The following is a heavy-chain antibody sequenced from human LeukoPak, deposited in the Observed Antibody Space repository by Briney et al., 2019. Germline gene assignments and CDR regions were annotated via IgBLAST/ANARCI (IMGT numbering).Heavy chain of an antibody. Sequence: SQTLSLTCAIAGDSVSSKNPAWNRIRQSPSRGLEWLGRTYYRSKWYFDYAVSVEGRITIKPDTSKNQFSLQLNSVTPEDTAVYYCARSMSNGGFRLDYWGQGSLVTVSS. V-gene: IGHV6-1*01. CDR1: GDSVSSKNPA. CDR2: TYYRSKWYF. D-gene: IGHD4-11*01. CDR3: ARSMSNGGFRLDY. J-gene: IGHJ4*02.